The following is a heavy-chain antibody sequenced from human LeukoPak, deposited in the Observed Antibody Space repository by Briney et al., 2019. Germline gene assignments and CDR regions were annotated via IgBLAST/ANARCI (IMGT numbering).Heavy chain of an antibody. CDR2: ISWNSGSI. V-gene: IGHV3-9*01. J-gene: IGHJ6*02. CDR1: GFTFDDYA. Sequence: PGGSLRLSCAASGFTFDDYAMHWVRQAPGKGLEWVSGISWNSGSIGYADSVKGRFTISRDNAKNTLYLQMNSLRAEDTAVYYCARGLVAGTGIYYYYYGMDVWGQGTTVTVSS. CDR3: ARGLVAGTGIYYYYYGMDV. D-gene: IGHD6-19*01.